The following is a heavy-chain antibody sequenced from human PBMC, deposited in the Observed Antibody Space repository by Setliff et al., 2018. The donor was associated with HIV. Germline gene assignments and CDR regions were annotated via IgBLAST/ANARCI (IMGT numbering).Heavy chain of an antibody. CDR1: GGSISSGSYY. D-gene: IGHD3-22*01. Sequence: KTSETLSLTCTVSGGSISSGSYYWSWIRQPAGKGLEWIGRIYTSGSTNYNPSLKSRVTISVDTSKNQFSLKLSSVTAADTAVYYCAKVEGGYPSYFDYWGQGTLVTVSS. V-gene: IGHV4-61*02. J-gene: IGHJ4*02. CDR2: IYTSGST. CDR3: AKVEGGYPSYFDY.